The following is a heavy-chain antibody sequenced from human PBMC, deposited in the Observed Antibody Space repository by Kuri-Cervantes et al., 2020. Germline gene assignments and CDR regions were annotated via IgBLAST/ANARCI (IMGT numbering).Heavy chain of an antibody. CDR2: ISYDGSNK. J-gene: IGHJ2*01. V-gene: IGHV3-30*07. CDR1: GFTFSSYA. CDR3: AKPLVGATKPNWYFDL. D-gene: IGHD1-26*01. Sequence: GGSLRLSCAASGFTFSSYAMHWVRQAPGKGLEWVAVISYDGSNKYYADSVKGRFTISRDNSKNTLYLQMNSLRAEDTAVYYCAKPLVGATKPNWYFDLWGRGTLVTVSS.